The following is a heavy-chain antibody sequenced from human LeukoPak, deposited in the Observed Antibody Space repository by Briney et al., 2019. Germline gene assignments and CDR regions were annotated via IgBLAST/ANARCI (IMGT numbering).Heavy chain of an antibody. CDR2: IYHSGST. CDR1: GYSISSGYY. CDR3: AREYNGLGTTYFDY. D-gene: IGHD1-1*01. V-gene: IGHV4-38-2*02. J-gene: IGHJ4*02. Sequence: PSETLSLTCTVSGYSISSGYYWGWIRPPPGKGLEWIGSIYHSGSTYYNPSLKSRVTISIDTSKNQFSLRLSSVTAADTAVFYCAREYNGLGTTYFDYWGKGSLVTVSS.